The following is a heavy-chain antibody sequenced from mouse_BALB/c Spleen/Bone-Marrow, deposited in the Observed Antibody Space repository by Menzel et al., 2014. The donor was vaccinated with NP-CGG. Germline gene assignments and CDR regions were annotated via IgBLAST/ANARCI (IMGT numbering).Heavy chain of an antibody. Sequence: DVQLQESGPELVKPGASVKISCKASGYTFTDYNMHWVKQSHGKSLEWIGYIYPYNGGTGYNQKFKSKATLTVDNSSSTACMELRSLTSEDSAVYYCARFRYDWYFDVWGAGTTVTVSS. CDR1: GYTFTDYN. V-gene: IGHV1S29*02. D-gene: IGHD2-14*01. CDR3: ARFRYDWYFDV. CDR2: IYPYNGGT. J-gene: IGHJ1*01.